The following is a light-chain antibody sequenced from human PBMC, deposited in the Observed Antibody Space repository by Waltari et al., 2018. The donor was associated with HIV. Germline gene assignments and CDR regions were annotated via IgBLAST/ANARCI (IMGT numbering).Light chain of an antibody. CDR2: ETA. V-gene: IGLV1-40*01. Sequence: QSVLTQPPSVSGAPGQGVPIPCTGRRSNIVAGYEIQWYQQFPGTAPKLLIYETANRPSGVPDRFSGSTSGTSASLAITGLQADDEVDYYCQSYDNGLSASVFGGGTKVTVL. CDR3: QSYDNGLSASV. CDR1: RSNIVAGYE. J-gene: IGLJ3*02.